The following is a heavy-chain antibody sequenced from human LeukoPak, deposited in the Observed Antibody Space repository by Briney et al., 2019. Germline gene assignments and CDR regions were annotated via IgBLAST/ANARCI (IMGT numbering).Heavy chain of an antibody. CDR2: IYYSGST. J-gene: IGHJ4*02. V-gene: IGHV4-31*03. D-gene: IGHD3-10*01. CDR1: GGSISSGGYY. Sequence: SQTLSLTCTVSGGSISSGGYYWSWIRQHPGKGLEWIGYIYYSGSTYYNPSLKSRVTISVDTSKNQFSLRLSSVTAADTAVYYCARAGSKAVHNGSGSYYNEDYFDYWGQGTLVTVSS. CDR3: ARAGSKAVHNGSGSYYNEDYFDY.